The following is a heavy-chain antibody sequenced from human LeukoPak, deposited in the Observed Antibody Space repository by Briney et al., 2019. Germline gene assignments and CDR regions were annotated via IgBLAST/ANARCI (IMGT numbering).Heavy chain of an antibody. CDR2: IYTSGST. CDR1: GFTFSSYS. Sequence: GSLRLSCAASGFTFSSYSMNWVRQAPGKGLEWIGRIYTSGSTNYNPSLKSRVTMSVDTSKHQFSLKLSSVTAADTAVYYCARGSAAGDYWGQGTLVTVSS. V-gene: IGHV4-59*10. D-gene: IGHD6-13*01. CDR3: ARGSAAGDY. J-gene: IGHJ4*02.